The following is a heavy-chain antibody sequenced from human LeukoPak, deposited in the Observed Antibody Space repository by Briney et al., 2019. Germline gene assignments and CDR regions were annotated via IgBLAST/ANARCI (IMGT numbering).Heavy chain of an antibody. CDR3: AELGITMIGGV. D-gene: IGHD3-10*02. CDR2: ISSSGRTI. V-gene: IGHV3-48*03. Sequence: PGGSLRLSCAASGFTFSSYEMNWVRQAPGEGLEWVSYISSSGRTIYYADSVKGRFTISRDNAKNSLYLQMNSLRAEDTAVYYCAELGITMIGGVWGKGTTVTISS. J-gene: IGHJ6*04. CDR1: GFTFSSYE.